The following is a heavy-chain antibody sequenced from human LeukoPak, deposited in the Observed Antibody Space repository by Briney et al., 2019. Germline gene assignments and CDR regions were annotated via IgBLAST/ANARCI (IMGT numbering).Heavy chain of an antibody. CDR3: ARLSGSLLFDY. CDR1: GYSISSGYY. J-gene: IGHJ4*02. D-gene: IGHD1-26*01. Sequence: SETMSLTCAVSGYSISSGYYWGWIRQPPGKGLEWIGSIYHSGSTYYNPSLKSRVTISVDTSKNQFSLKLSSVTAADTAVYYCARLSGSLLFDYWGQGTLVTVSS. CDR2: IYHSGST. V-gene: IGHV4-38-2*01.